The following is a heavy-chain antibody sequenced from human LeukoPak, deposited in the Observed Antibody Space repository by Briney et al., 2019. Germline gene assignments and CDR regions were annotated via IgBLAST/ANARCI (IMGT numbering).Heavy chain of an antibody. CDR2: ISSSGSTI. V-gene: IGHV3-48*04. CDR3: ARVVYGDSTYFDY. Sequence: GGSLRLSCAASGFTFSSYGMSWVRQAPGKGLEWVSYISSSGSTIYYADSVKGRFTISRDNAKNSLYLQMNSLRAEDTAVYYCARVVYGDSTYFDYWGQGTLVTVSS. D-gene: IGHD4-17*01. J-gene: IGHJ4*02. CDR1: GFTFSSYG.